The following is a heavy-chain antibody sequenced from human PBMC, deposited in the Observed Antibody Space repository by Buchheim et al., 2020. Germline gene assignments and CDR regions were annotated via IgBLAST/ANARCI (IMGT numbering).Heavy chain of an antibody. CDR3: ARLITGDLDY. J-gene: IGHJ4*02. D-gene: IGHD7-27*01. CDR2: VYSGGDT. Sequence: EVQLVESGGGLVQPGGSLRLSCAASGVNVGSNYMSWVRQAPGKGLEWVAVVYSGGDTYYPYSVKGRFTISRDNSTNTVYLQMDSLRAEDTAVYYCARLITGDLDYWGQGTL. CDR1: GVNVGSNY. V-gene: IGHV3-66*04.